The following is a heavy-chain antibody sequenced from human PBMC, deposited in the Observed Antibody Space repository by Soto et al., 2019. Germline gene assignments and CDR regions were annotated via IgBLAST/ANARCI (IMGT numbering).Heavy chain of an antibody. J-gene: IGHJ4*01. CDR3: ARLEGLATISYYFDY. D-gene: IGHD3-9*01. CDR2: IYYRGNT. Sequence: SETLSLTCSVSGDSINSDSYYWGWIRQPPGKGLEWIGSIYYRGNTYYNPSLKTRVTISLDKSKSQFSLKLNSVTAADSAVYFCARLEGLATISYYFDYWGHGTLVTVSS. V-gene: IGHV4-39*01. CDR1: GDSINSDSYY.